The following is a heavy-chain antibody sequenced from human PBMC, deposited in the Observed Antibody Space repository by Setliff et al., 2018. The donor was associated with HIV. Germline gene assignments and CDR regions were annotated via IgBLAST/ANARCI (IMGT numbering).Heavy chain of an antibody. J-gene: IGHJ3*02. D-gene: IGHD2-21*01. CDR1: GYSISSGYF. Sequence: TLSLTCGVSGYSISSGYFWGWIRQPPGKGLEWIGSIYHSGSTYCNPSLKSRVTISLDTSKNQFSLRLHSLTAADTAVYYCARALAYCGADCPEDAFDIWGQGTLVTVS. CDR3: ARALAYCGADCPEDAFDI. V-gene: IGHV4-38-2*01. CDR2: IYHSGST.